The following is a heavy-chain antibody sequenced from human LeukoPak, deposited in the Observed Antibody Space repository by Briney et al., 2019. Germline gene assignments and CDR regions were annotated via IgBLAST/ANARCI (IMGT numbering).Heavy chain of an antibody. V-gene: IGHV3-74*01. CDR2: INGDGRRA. D-gene: IGHD2-2*01. J-gene: IGHJ6*03. CDR3: AREVEEVPAAMGVYYYYYMDV. Sequence: PGGSLRLSCAASGFTFSSYWMHWVRQAPGKGLVWVSRINGDGRRANYAEPVKGRFTISRDNAKNTLYLQMNSLRAEDTAVYYCAREVEEVPAAMGVYYYYYMDVWGKGTSVTVSS. CDR1: GFTFSSYW.